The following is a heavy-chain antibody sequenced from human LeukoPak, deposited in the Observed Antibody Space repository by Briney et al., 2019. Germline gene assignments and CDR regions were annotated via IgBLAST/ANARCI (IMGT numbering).Heavy chain of an antibody. V-gene: IGHV1-24*01. CDR3: ATLLLWFGEQYFDY. CDR2: FDPEDGET. J-gene: IGHJ4*02. CDR1: GYTLTELS. Sequence: ASVKVSCKVSGYTLTELSMHWVRQAPGKGLEWMGGFDPEDGETIYAQKFQGRVTMTEDTSTDTAYMELSSLRSEGTAVYYCATLLLWFGEQYFDYWGQGTLVTVSS. D-gene: IGHD3-10*01.